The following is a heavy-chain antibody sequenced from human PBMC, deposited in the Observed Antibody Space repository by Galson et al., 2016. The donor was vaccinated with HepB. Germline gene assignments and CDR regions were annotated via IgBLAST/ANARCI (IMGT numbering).Heavy chain of an antibody. CDR3: VRKGGGDNDY. CDR1: GFTFSSYW. Sequence: SLRLSCAASGFTFSSYWMSWVRQAPGKGLEWVANIKEDGSEKYYVDSVKGRFTISRDNAKNSLYLQTSSLRAEDTAVYYCVRKGGGDNDYWGQGTLVTVSS. CDR2: IKEDGSEK. V-gene: IGHV3-7*01. D-gene: IGHD2-21*01. J-gene: IGHJ4*02.